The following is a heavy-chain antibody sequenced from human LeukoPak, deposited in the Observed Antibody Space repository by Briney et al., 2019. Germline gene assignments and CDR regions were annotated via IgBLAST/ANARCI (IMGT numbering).Heavy chain of an antibody. CDR3: ARDLGMGTRIDF. V-gene: IGHV3-30*02. J-gene: IGHJ4*02. D-gene: IGHD5-24*01. CDR1: GFTFISYG. Sequence: GGSLRLSCAASGFTFISYGMHWVRQAPGKGLEWVSFIRYDGSNKYYTDSVKGRFTISRDNSKNTLSLQMNSLRAEDTAVYYCARDLGMGTRIDFWGQGTLVTVSS. CDR2: IRYDGSNK.